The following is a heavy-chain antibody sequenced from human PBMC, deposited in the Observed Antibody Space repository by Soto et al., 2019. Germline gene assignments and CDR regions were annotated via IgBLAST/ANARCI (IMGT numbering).Heavy chain of an antibody. V-gene: IGHV3-49*03. CDR1: GFTFGDYA. D-gene: IGHD6-19*01. J-gene: IGHJ6*03. CDR2: IRSKAYGGTT. CDR3: TREIAVAWGGYYYYMDV. Sequence: GGSLRLSCTASGFTFGDYAMSWFRQAPGKGLEWVGFIRSKAYGGTTEYAASVKGRFTISRDDSKSIAYLQMNSLKTEDTAVYYCTREIAVAWGGYYYYMDVWGKGTTVTVSS.